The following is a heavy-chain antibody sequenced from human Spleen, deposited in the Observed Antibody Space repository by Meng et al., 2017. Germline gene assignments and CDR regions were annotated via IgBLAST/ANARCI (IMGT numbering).Heavy chain of an antibody. J-gene: IGHJ4*02. Sequence: GESLKISCAASGFTFDDYGMSWVRQTPGKGLEWVGRIKSKADGETIDYAAPVKGRFIISRDDSKNTLYLQMNSLEIEDTAVYYCMDGGSGSWDYWGQGTLVTVSS. V-gene: IGHV3-15*01. D-gene: IGHD3-10*01. CDR1: GFTFDDYG. CDR2: IKSKADGETI. CDR3: MDGGSGSWDY.